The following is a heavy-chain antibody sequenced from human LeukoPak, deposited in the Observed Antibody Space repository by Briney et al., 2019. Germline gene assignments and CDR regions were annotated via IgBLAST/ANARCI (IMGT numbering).Heavy chain of an antibody. CDR2: IYSGGST. D-gene: IGHD3-10*01. Sequence: GGSLRLSCAASGFTVSSNYMSWVRQAPGKGLEWVSVIYSGGSTYYADSVKGRFTISRDNSKNTLYLQMNSLRAEDTAVYYCARDRRFGELLPRGFDPWGQGTLVTVSS. CDR3: ARDRRFGELLPRGFDP. J-gene: IGHJ5*02. V-gene: IGHV3-53*01. CDR1: GFTVSSNY.